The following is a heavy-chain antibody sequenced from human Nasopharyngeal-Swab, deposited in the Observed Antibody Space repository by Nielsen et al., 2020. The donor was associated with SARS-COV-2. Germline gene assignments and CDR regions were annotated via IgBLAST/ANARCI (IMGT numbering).Heavy chain of an antibody. CDR2: ISYDGSNK. J-gene: IGHJ4*02. D-gene: IGHD3-10*01. Sequence: WIRQPPGKGLEWVAVISYDGSNKYYADSVKGRFTISRDNSKNTLYLQMNSLRAEDTAVYYCAKDPYYYGSGSYWNYFDYWGQGILVTVSS. CDR3: AKDPYYYGSGSYWNYFDY. V-gene: IGHV3-30*18.